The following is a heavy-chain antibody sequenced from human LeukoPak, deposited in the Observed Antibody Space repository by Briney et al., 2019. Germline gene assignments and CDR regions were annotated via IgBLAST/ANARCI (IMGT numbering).Heavy chain of an antibody. CDR2: IKQDGSEK. J-gene: IGHJ4*02. Sequence: PGGSLRLSCAASGFTFSSYWMSWVRQAPGKGLEWVANIKQDGSEKYYVDSVKGRFTISRDNSKNTLYLQMNSLRAEDTAVYYCAKGRGSSFSVGYYFDYWGQGTLVTVSS. CDR3: AKGRGSSFSVGYYFDY. V-gene: IGHV3-7*03. CDR1: GFTFSSYW. D-gene: IGHD2-15*01.